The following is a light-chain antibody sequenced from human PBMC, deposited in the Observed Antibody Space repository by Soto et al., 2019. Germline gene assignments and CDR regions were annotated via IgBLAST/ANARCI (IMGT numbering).Light chain of an antibody. CDR1: QSISSY. CDR2: AAS. CDR3: QQSYSTPRT. V-gene: IGKV1-39*01. Sequence: DIQMTQSPSSLSASVGDRVTIACRASQSISSYLNWYQQNAGKAPKVLIYAASSLESGVPSRFSGSGSGTDFTLTISSLQPEDFATYYCQQSYSTPRTFGQGTKVEIK. J-gene: IGKJ1*01.